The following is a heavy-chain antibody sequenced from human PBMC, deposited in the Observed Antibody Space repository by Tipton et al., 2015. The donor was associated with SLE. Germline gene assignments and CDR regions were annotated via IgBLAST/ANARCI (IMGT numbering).Heavy chain of an antibody. Sequence: TLSLTCTVSGGSISRPNYYWGWIRQPPGKGLEWIGSIYYSGSTYYNTSLKSRLTLSVDTSKNQFSLRLNSLTAADTAVYYCARIGGLSDFDSWGQGTLVTVSS. CDR2: IYYSGST. CDR3: ARIGGLSDFDS. D-gene: IGHD3-3*01. J-gene: IGHJ4*02. V-gene: IGHV4-39*07. CDR1: GGSISRPNYY.